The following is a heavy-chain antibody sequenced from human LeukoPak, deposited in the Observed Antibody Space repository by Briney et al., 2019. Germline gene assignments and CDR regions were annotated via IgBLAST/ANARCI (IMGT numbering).Heavy chain of an antibody. CDR2: IIPILGIA. D-gene: IGHD1-26*01. CDR3: ASWGRIVGPTFYYYYGMDV. CDR1: GGTFSSYA. J-gene: IGHJ6*02. Sequence: SVKVSCKASGGTFSSYAISWVRQAPGQGLEWMGRIIPILGIANYAQKFQGRVTITADKSTSTAYMELSSLRSEDTAVYYCASWGRIVGPTFYYYYGMDVWGQGTTVTVSS. V-gene: IGHV1-69*04.